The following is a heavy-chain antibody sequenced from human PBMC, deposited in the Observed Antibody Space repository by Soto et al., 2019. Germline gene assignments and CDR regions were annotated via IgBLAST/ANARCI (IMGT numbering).Heavy chain of an antibody. Sequence: PVASLKISCKGSGYNFAGYWIAWVRQMPGKGLELMGIIYPSDSDTRYRPSFQGQVTISADKSISSAYLQWSSLRASDTAMYYCARGGVSTRTFDYWGQGTPVTVS. CDR3: ARGGVSTRTFDY. V-gene: IGHV5-51*01. J-gene: IGHJ4*02. D-gene: IGHD3-3*01. CDR1: GYNFAGYW. CDR2: IYPSDSDT.